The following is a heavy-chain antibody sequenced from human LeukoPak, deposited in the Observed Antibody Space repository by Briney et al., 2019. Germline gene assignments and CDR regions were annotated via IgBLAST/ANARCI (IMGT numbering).Heavy chain of an antibody. CDR1: GASVSSASY. J-gene: IGHJ6*02. V-gene: IGHV4-61*01. Sequence: SETLSLTCTVSGASVSSASYWTWIRQPPGKGVEWTAHIYNGVNTNYNPSLKSRVTISVDTSKNQFSLRLNSVTAADTAVYYCARHGLLPKTDGADVWGQGTTVTVSS. CDR3: ARHGLLPKTDGADV. D-gene: IGHD2-15*01. CDR2: IYNGVNT.